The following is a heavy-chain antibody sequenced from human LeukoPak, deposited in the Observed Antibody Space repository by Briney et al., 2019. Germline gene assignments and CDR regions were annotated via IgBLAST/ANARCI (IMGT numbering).Heavy chain of an antibody. J-gene: IGHJ6*02. CDR1: GFALSSHC. Sequence: GGSLTLSCAASGFALSSHCMTWVRQLPGRGPEWVANVNRDGSETYYLDSVKGRFTISKDNAKNSLYLPMNSLRAEDAALYHCARNNGMDVWGQGTTVIVSS. V-gene: IGHV3-7*03. CDR2: VNRDGSET. CDR3: ARNNGMDV.